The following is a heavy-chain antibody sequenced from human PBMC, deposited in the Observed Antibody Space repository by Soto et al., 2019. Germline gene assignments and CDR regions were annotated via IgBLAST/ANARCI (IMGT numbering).Heavy chain of an antibody. J-gene: IGHJ3*02. CDR1: GFTFSSYG. V-gene: IGHV3-33*01. CDR3: ARGQSHYYILTGYYRSNAFDI. CDR2: IWYDGSNK. D-gene: IGHD3-9*01. Sequence: PGGSLRLSCAASGFTFSSYGMHWVRQAPGKGLEWVAVIWYDGSNKYYADSVKGRFTISRDNSKNTLYLQMNSLRAEDTAVYYCARGQSHYYILTGYYRSNAFDIWGQGTMVTVSS.